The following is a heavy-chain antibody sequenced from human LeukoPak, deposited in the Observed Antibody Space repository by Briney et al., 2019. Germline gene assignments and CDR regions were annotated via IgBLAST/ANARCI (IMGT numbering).Heavy chain of an antibody. CDR3: TGDSSGYYYDAFDI. V-gene: IGHV3-15*01. CDR1: GFTFSNAW. Sequence: GGSLRLSCAASGFTFSNAWKSWVRQAPGKGLEWFGRIKSKTDGGTTDYAAPVKGRFTISRDDSKNTLYLQMNSLKTEDTAVYYCTGDSSGYYYDAFDIWGQGTMVTVSS. J-gene: IGHJ3*02. CDR2: IKSKTDGGTT. D-gene: IGHD3-22*01.